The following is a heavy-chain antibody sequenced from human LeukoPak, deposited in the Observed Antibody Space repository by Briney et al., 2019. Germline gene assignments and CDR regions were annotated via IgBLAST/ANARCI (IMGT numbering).Heavy chain of an antibody. CDR1: EFTFANHA. V-gene: IGHV3-23*01. Sequence: GGSLRLSCVASEFTFANHAVSWVRQAPGKGLEWISAISGGGGSAFYADSVKGRFTISRDNSKNTLYLQMNSLRVEDTAIYYCARDIVVVPATRGGWFDPWGQGTLVTVSS. CDR2: ISGGGGSA. CDR3: ARDIVVVPATRGGWFDP. J-gene: IGHJ5*02. D-gene: IGHD2-2*01.